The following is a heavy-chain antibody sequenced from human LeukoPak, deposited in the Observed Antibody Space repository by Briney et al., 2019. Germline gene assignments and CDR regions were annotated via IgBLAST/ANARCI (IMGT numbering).Heavy chain of an antibody. CDR3: ARGAPHIRYNWNFVIDV. CDR2: INHSGST. V-gene: IGHV4-39*07. Sequence: PSETLSLTSTVSGGSISSGSYYWSWIRQPPGKGLEWIGEINHSGSTNYNPSLKSRVTISVDTSKNQFSLKLSSVTAADTAVYYCARGAPHIRYNWNFVIDVWGKGTTVTVSS. D-gene: IGHD1-7*01. J-gene: IGHJ6*03. CDR1: GGSISSGSYY.